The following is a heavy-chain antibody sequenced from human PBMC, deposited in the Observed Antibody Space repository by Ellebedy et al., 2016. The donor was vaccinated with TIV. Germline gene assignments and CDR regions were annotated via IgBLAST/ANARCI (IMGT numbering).Heavy chain of an antibody. CDR1: GFTFRNFA. J-gene: IGHJ4*02. CDR2: ISSSGVST. V-gene: IGHV3-23*01. Sequence: GESLKISCAASGFTFRNFAMTWVRQAPGKGLEWVSSISSSGVSTDYADSVRGRVTIFRDNSKNTLYLQMNSLRADDTALYYCTKLDSSGYYYGRFDYWGQGTLVTVSS. CDR3: TKLDSSGYYYGRFDY. D-gene: IGHD3-22*01.